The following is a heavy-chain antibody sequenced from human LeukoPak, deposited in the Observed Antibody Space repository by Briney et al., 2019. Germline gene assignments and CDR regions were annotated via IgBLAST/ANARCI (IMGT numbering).Heavy chain of an antibody. CDR3: ARAEQLLLDY. D-gene: IGHD6-6*01. Sequence: GGSLRLSCAASGFTVSSNYMSWVRQAPGKGLEWVSVIYSGGSTYYADSVKGRFTISRDNSKNTMYLQMNSLRVKDTAVYYCARAEQLLLDYWGQGTLVTVSS. J-gene: IGHJ4*02. CDR1: GFTVSSNY. CDR2: IYSGGST. V-gene: IGHV3-66*02.